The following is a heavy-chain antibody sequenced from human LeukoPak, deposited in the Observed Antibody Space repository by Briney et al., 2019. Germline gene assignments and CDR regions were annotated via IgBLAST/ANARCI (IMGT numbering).Heavy chain of an antibody. CDR2: TYYRSKLYN. CDR3: ARDDCSGGSCYWRFDP. D-gene: IGHD2-15*01. J-gene: IGHJ5*02. V-gene: IGHV6-1*01. Sequence: SSQTLSLTCAISGDSVSSNSVAWNWIRQSPLRGLEWLGRTYYRSKLYNDYAVSVKSRITINPDTSKNQFSLQLNSVTPEDTAVYYCARDDCSGGSCYWRFDPWGQGTLVTVSS. CDR1: GDSVSSNSVA.